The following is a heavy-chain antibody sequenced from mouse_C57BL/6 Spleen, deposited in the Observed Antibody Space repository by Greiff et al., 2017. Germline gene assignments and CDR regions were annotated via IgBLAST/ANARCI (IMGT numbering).Heavy chain of an antibody. V-gene: IGHV1-52*01. CDR2: IDPSDSET. Sequence: QVQLHQPGAELVRPGSSVKLSCKASGYTFTSYWMHWVKQRPIQGLEWIGNIDPSDSETHYNQKFKDKATLTVDKSSSTAYMQLSSLTSEDSAVYYCARELGFYAMDYWGQGTSVTVSS. J-gene: IGHJ4*01. D-gene: IGHD4-1*01. CDR3: ARELGFYAMDY. CDR1: GYTFTSYW.